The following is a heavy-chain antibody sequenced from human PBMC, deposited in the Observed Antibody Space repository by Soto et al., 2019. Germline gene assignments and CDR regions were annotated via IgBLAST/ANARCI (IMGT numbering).Heavy chain of an antibody. J-gene: IGHJ5*02. CDR1: GGSISSYY. CDR3: ARNCKGGSCYNNWFDP. V-gene: IGHV4-59*13. Sequence: SETLSLTCTVSGGSISSYYCSWSRQPPGKGLEWIGYIYYSGSTNYNPSLKSRVTISVDTSKNQFSLKLSSVTAADTAVYYCARNCKGGSCYNNWFDPWGQGTLVTVS. D-gene: IGHD2-15*01. CDR2: IYYSGST.